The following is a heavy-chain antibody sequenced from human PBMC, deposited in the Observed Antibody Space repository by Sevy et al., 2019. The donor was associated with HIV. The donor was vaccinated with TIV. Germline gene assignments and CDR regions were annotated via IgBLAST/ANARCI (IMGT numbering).Heavy chain of an antibody. D-gene: IGHD6-19*01. CDR2: IGNSGTTI. CDR1: GFTFSDFH. Sequence: GGSLRLSCAASGFTFSDFHMSWIRQAPGKGLEWVSYIGNSGTTIHYADSVKGRFTISRDNAKISLFLQMHSLRAEDTAVYYCARNPSVAGTEDYWGQGTLVTVSS. V-gene: IGHV3-11*01. J-gene: IGHJ4*02. CDR3: ARNPSVAGTEDY.